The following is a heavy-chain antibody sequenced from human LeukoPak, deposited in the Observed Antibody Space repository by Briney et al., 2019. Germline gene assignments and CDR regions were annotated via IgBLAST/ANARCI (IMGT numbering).Heavy chain of an antibody. CDR3: ARDWAFDI. CDR2: IYSGGRK. CDR1: Y. J-gene: IGHJ3*02. V-gene: IGHV3-53*05. Sequence: YMXWVXXARGKGGEGGAGIYSGGRKYYSDSVTGRFTISRDNSKNTLYLQMNSLRAEDTAVYYRARDWAFDIWGQGTMVTVSS.